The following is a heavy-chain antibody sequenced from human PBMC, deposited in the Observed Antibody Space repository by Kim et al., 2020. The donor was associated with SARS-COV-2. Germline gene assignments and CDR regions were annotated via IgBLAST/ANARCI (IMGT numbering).Heavy chain of an antibody. V-gene: IGHV4-30-2*04. Sequence: SGSTYYHPSLTSRVTISVDTSKNQFSLKLSSVTAADTAVYYCARVSGMDVWGQGTTVTVSS. J-gene: IGHJ6*02. CDR3: ARVSGMDV. CDR2: SGST.